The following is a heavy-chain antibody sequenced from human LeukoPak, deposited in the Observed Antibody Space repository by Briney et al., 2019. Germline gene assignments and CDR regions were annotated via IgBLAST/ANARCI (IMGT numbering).Heavy chain of an antibody. D-gene: IGHD3-22*01. J-gene: IGHJ4*02. V-gene: IGHV3-49*04. CDR1: GFTFGDYA. CDR2: IRSKAYGGTT. Sequence: GGSLRLSCTASGFTFGDYAMSWVRQAPGKGLEWVGFIRSKAYGGTTEYAASVKGRFTISRDDSKSIAYLQMNSLNTEDTAVYYCTRDRRNYYDSSGYSYWGQGTLVTVSS. CDR3: TRDRRNYYDSSGYSY.